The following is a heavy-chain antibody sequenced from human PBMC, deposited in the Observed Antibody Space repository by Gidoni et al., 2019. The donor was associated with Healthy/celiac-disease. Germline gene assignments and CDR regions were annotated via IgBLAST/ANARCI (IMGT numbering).Heavy chain of an antibody. CDR1: GGSISSGGYY. J-gene: IGHJ3*02. CDR2: INYRGST. Sequence: QVQLQESGPGLVKPSQTLSLTCTVSGGSISSGGYYWSWIRQHPGKGLEWIGYINYRGSTYYNPSLKSRVTISVDTSKNQFSLKLSSVTAADTAVYYCARSDYGGNSGRAFDIWGQGTMVTVSS. V-gene: IGHV4-31*03. D-gene: IGHD4-17*01. CDR3: ARSDYGGNSGRAFDI.